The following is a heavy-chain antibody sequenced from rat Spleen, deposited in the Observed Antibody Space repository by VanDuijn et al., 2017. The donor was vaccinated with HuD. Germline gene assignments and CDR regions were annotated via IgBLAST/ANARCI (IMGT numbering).Heavy chain of an antibody. V-gene: IGHV5S13*01. CDR3: ARQDTSGYSNWFTY. Sequence: EVQLVESDGGLVQPGRSLKLSCVASGFTFSNYDMAWVRQAPTKGLEWVASISPSGGGTWHRDSVKGRFTVSRDNTRSTQFLQMDSLRSEDTATYYCARQDTSGYSNWFTYWGQGTLVTVSS. J-gene: IGHJ3*01. CDR1: GFTFSNYD. CDR2: ISPSGGGT. D-gene: IGHD4-3*01.